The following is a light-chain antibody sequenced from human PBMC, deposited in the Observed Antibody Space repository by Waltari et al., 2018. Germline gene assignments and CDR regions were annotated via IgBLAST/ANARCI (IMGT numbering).Light chain of an antibody. V-gene: IGLV2-14*01. CDR1: NNDIGNYNY. CDR3: CSHTNIGTWV. CDR2: EVS. J-gene: IGLJ3*02. Sequence: QSALTQPASVSGSLGQSITISCLGTNNDIGNYNYVSVYQQFPGEAPRLIIYEVSNRPSRISSRFSGSKSGMTASLTISGLQADDEATYYCCSHTNIGTWVFGGGTTLTVL.